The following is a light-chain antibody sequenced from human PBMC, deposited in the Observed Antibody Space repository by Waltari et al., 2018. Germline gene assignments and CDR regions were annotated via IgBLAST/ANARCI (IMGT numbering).Light chain of an antibody. V-gene: IGKV4-1*01. CDR3: QQYYDPPYT. J-gene: IGKJ2*01. CDR1: QSLLRSSDNKNY. CDR2: WAS. Sequence: EIVMTQSPDSLAVSLGERATVNCKSSQSLLRSSDNKNYLAWYQQKPGQPPKLLIYWASTRESGVPDRFSGSGSGTDFPLTISSLQAEDVAVYYCQQYYDPPYTFGQGTKLEI.